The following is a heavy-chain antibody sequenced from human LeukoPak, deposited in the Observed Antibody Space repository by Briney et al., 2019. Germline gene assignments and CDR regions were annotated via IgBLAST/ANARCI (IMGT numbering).Heavy chain of an antibody. V-gene: IGHV3-7*01. CDR1: GFTFSSYW. CDR2: IKQDGSEK. J-gene: IGHJ4*02. D-gene: IGHD3-22*01. Sequence: PGGSLRLSCAASGFTFSSYWMGWVRQAPGKGLEWVANIKQDGSEKYYVDSVKGRFTISRDNAKNSLYLQMNSLRAEDTAVYYCARVYDSSGYYFPFFDYWGQGTLVTVSS. CDR3: ARVYDSSGYYFPFFDY.